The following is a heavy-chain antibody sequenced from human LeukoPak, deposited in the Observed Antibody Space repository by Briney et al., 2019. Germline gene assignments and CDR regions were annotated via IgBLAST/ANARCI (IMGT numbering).Heavy chain of an antibody. Sequence: GASVKVSCKASGYTFTGYYMHWVRQAPGQGLEWMGWINPNSGGTNYAQKFQGRVTMTRDMSTSTVYMELSSLRSEDTAVYYCASGPIQLFPFIDYWGQGTLVTVSS. J-gene: IGHJ4*02. CDR2: INPNSGGT. CDR3: ASGPIQLFPFIDY. D-gene: IGHD5-18*01. V-gene: IGHV1-2*02. CDR1: GYTFTGYY.